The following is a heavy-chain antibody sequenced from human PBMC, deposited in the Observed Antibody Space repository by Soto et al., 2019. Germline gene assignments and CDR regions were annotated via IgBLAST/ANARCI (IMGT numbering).Heavy chain of an antibody. CDR3: VGGQYYFDY. Sequence: QVQLVESGGGVVQPGRSQRLSCAASGFPFTTYGMHWVREGPGKGLEWVAVISYDGSNTYYADSVKGRFTISRDNSKNTLYLQMNSLRPEDTALYYCVGGQYYFDYRGQGTLVTVSS. CDR2: ISYDGSNT. J-gene: IGHJ4*02. V-gene: IGHV3-30*03. D-gene: IGHD3-10*01. CDR1: GFPFTTYG.